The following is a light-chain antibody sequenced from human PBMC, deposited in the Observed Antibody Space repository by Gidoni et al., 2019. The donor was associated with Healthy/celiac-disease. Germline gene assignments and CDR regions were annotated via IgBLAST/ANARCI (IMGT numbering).Light chain of an antibody. J-gene: IGKJ2*01. V-gene: IGKV4-1*01. CDR2: WAS. CDR1: QSVLYSSNNKNY. CDR3: QQHYSTPTT. Sequence: DIVMTQSPASLAVSLGERATINCKSSQSVLYSSNNKNYLAWYQQKPGQPPKLLIYWASTRESGVPDRFSGSGSGTDFTLTISSLQAEDVAVYSCQQHYSTPTTFGQGTKLEIK.